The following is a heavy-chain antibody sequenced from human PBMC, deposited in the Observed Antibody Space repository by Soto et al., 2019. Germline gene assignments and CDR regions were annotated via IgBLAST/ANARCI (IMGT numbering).Heavy chain of an antibody. J-gene: IGHJ4*02. CDR3: ASFWSVYYRGF. V-gene: IGHV4-30-2*01. CDR2: IYHTGIT. CDR1: GVSISNGGYS. Sequence: SETLSLTCTVSGVSISNGGYSWSWIRQPPGKGLEWIGYIYHTGITFYNPSLKSRVAMSVDTSKDHFSLKLSSVTAADTAVYFCASFWSVYYRGFWGPGTLVPVSP. D-gene: IGHD3-3*01.